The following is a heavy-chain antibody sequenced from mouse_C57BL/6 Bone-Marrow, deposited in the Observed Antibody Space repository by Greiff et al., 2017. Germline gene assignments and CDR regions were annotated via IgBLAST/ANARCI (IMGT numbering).Heavy chain of an antibody. J-gene: IGHJ3*01. D-gene: IGHD1-1*01. Sequence: QVQLQQSGAELVKPGASVKISCKASGYAFSSYWMNWVKQRPGKGLAWIGQIYPGDGDTNYNGKFKGKATLTADKSSSTAYMQLSSLTSEDSAVYFCARRVYGSSYVAWFAYWGQGTLVTVSA. CDR3: ARRVYGSSYVAWFAY. CDR1: GYAFSSYW. CDR2: IYPGDGDT. V-gene: IGHV1-80*01.